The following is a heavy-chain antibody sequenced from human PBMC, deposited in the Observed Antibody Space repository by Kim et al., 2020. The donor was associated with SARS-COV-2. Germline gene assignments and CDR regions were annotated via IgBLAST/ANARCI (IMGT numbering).Heavy chain of an antibody. Sequence: GGSLRLSCAASGFTFSSYAMSWVRQAPGKGLEWVSAISGSGGSTYYADSVKGRFTISRDNSKNTLYLQMNSLRAEDTAVYYCAKSEAAARYYYGMDVWGQGTTVTVSS. CDR1: GFTFSSYA. CDR3: AKSEAAARYYYGMDV. CDR2: ISGSGGST. D-gene: IGHD2-2*01. J-gene: IGHJ6*02. V-gene: IGHV3-23*01.